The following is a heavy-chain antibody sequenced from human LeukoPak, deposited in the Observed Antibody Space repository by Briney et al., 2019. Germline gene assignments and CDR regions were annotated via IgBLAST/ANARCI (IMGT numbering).Heavy chain of an antibody. CDR3: ARDQEGSYGDYAGY. CDR1: GFTFSSYA. D-gene: IGHD4-17*01. CDR2: ISYDGSNK. V-gene: IGHV3-30-3*01. J-gene: IGHJ4*02. Sequence: PGRSLRLSCAASGFTFSSYAMHWVRQAPGKGLEWVAVISYDGSNKYYADSVKGRFTISRDNSKNTLYLQMNSLRAEDTAVYYCARDQEGSYGDYAGYWGQGTLVTVSS.